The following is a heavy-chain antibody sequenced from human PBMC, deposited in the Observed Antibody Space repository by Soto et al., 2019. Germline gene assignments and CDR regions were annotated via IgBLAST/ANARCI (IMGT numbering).Heavy chain of an antibody. Sequence: PSETLSLTCTVSGGSISSGGYYWIWIRQHPGKGLEWIGYIYYSGSTYYNPSLKSRVTISVDTSKNQFSLKLSSVTAADTAVYYCARAPDVLLWFGETMDWFDPWGQGTLVTVSS. D-gene: IGHD3-10*01. V-gene: IGHV4-31*03. CDR1: GGSISSGGYY. CDR2: IYYSGST. J-gene: IGHJ5*02. CDR3: ARAPDVLLWFGETMDWFDP.